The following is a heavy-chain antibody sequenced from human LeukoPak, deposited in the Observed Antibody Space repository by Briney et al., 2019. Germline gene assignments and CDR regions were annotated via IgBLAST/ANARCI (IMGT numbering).Heavy chain of an antibody. J-gene: IGHJ4*02. CDR3: AREGSGSFSDLGY. D-gene: IGHD3-22*01. CDR2: IYSGGST. CDR1: GFTVSSNY. Sequence: GGSLRLSCAASGFTVSSNYMSWVRQAPGKGLEWVSAIYSGGSTYYADSVKGRFTISRDNSKNTLYLQMNSLRAEDTAVYCYAREGSGSFSDLGYWGQGTLVTVSS. V-gene: IGHV3-66*01.